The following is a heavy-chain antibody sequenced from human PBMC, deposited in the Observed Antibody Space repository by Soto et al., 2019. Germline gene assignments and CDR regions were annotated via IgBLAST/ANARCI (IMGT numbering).Heavy chain of an antibody. CDR1: GFTFSAFP. D-gene: IGHD1-1*01. CDR3: ARDWNLDH. CDR2: ISATTPNT. Sequence: VQLVESGGGFVQPGGSLRLSCAASGFTFSAFPMNWVRQAPGKGLDWVSTISATTPNTYYADSVKGRFTISRDNSKNTLYLQMDIMRAEDTAIYYCARDWNLDHWGQGTLVT. V-gene: IGHV3-23*04. J-gene: IGHJ4*02.